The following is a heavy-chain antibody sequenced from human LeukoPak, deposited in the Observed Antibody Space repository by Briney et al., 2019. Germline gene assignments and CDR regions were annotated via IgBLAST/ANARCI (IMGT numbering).Heavy chain of an antibody. CDR1: GFTFSSYG. CDR2: ISYDGSNK. D-gene: IGHD3-10*01. Sequence: PGGSLRLSCAASGFTFSSYGIHWVRQAPGKGLEWVALISYDGSNKYYADSVKGRFTISRDNSKNTLYLQMNSLRAEDTAVYYYANENYYGSGSYPDYWGQGTLVTVSS. CDR3: ANENYYGSGSYPDY. V-gene: IGHV3-30*18. J-gene: IGHJ4*02.